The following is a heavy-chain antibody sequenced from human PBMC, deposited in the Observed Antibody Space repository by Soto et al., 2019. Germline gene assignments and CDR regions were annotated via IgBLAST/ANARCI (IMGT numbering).Heavy chain of an antibody. D-gene: IGHD6-25*01. V-gene: IGHV3-30*03. CDR1: GFTFSSYG. Sequence: GGSLRLSCAASGFTFSSYGMHWVRQAPGKGLEWVAVISYDGSNKYYADSVKGRFTISRDNSKNTLYLQMDSLRAEDTAVYYCARDAALARFDYWGQGTLVTVSS. J-gene: IGHJ4*02. CDR2: ISYDGSNK. CDR3: ARDAALARFDY.